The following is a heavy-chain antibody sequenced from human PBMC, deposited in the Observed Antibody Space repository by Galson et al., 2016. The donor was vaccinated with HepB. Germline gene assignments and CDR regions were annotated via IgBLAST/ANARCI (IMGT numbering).Heavy chain of an antibody. CDR3: ARDLYGVYCSSWDAPFDY. Sequence: SLRLSCAASGFTFSSYAMSWVRQAPGKGLEWVSVIGGSGGSTYYADSVKGRFTISRDNSKNMLYLQMNSLRDEDRAVYYCARDLYGVYCSSWDAPFDYWGQGTLVTVSS. V-gene: IGHV3-23*01. D-gene: IGHD6-13*01. CDR2: IGGSGGST. CDR1: GFTFSSYA. J-gene: IGHJ4*02.